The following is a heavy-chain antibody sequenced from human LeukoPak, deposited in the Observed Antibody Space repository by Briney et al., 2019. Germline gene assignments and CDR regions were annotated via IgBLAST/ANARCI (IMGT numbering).Heavy chain of an antibody. D-gene: IGHD5-24*01. CDR1: GFTFSSYS. V-gene: IGHV3-48*01. Sequence: GGSLRLSCAASGFTFSSYSMNWVRQAPGKGLEWVSYISSSSSTIYYADSVKGRFTISRDNANNRLYLQMNNMRAEDTAVYYCAKDFRDTSMFTDGYFDFWGQGTLVTVSS. CDR2: ISSSSSTI. CDR3: AKDFRDTSMFTDGYFDF. J-gene: IGHJ4*02.